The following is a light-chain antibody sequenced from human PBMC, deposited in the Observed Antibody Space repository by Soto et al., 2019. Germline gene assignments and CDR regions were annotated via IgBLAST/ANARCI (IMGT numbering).Light chain of an antibody. CDR3: QWRGYT. J-gene: IGKJ2*01. CDR1: QSVSSY. V-gene: IGKV3-11*01. Sequence: EIVLTQSPATLSLSPGERATLSCRASQSVSSYLAWYQQKPGQAPRLLIYDASSRATGIPARFSGSGSGTDFTLTFGLVEPADCAVYYCQWRGYTFGQGTNLEIK. CDR2: DAS.